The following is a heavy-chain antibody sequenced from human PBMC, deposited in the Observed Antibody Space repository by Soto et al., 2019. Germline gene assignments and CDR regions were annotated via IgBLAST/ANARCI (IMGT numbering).Heavy chain of an antibody. Sequence: GASVKVSCKASGGTFSSYAISWVRQAPGQGLEWMGGIIPIFGTANYAQKFQGRVTITADESTSTAYMELSSLRSEDTAVYYCARGLEDVDTAMSKVTGAFDIWGQGTMVTVSS. CDR3: ARGLEDVDTAMSKVTGAFDI. CDR2: IIPIFGTA. CDR1: GGTFSSYA. V-gene: IGHV1-69*13. D-gene: IGHD5-18*01. J-gene: IGHJ3*02.